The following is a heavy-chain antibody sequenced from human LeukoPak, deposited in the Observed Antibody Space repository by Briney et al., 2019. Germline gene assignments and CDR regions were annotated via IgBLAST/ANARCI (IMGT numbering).Heavy chain of an antibody. CDR2: ISGNDDNP. CDR1: GYTFTTYG. D-gene: IGHD2-2*01. Sequence: ASVKVSCKASGYTFTTYGISWVRQAPGQGLEWMGWISGNDDNPNYGQKFQGRFTVTTDSSTSTAYMELRNLRSDDTAVYYCARDGTSTDDYWGQGTLVTVSS. CDR3: ARDGTSTDDY. J-gene: IGHJ4*02. V-gene: IGHV1-18*01.